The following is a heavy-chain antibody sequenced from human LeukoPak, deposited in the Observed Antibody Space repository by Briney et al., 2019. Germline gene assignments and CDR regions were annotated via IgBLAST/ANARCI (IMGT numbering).Heavy chain of an antibody. CDR1: GFTFSDYY. CDR2: ISSSGTTI. CDR3: ARLGTMIAVGDSWFDP. V-gene: IGHV3-11*04. D-gene: IGHD3-22*01. J-gene: IGHJ5*02. Sequence: PGGSLRLSCAASGFTFSDYYMSWIRQAPGKGLEWISYISSSGTTIYYADSVRGRFTISRDNAKYSLYLQMNSLRAEDTAVYYCARLGTMIAVGDSWFDPWGQGTLVTVSS.